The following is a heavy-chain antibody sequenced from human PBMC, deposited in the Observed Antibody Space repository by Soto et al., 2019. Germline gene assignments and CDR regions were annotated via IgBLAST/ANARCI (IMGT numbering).Heavy chain of an antibody. CDR3: ARDLGSNFFDY. CDR1: GGSISSYY. CDR2: IYYSGST. D-gene: IGHD5-12*01. Sequence: SETLSLTCTVSGGSISSYYWSWIRQPPGKGLEWIGYIYYSGSTNYNPSLKSRVTISVDTSKNQFSLKLSSVTAADTAVYYCARDLGSNFFDYWGQGTLVTGSS. V-gene: IGHV4-59*01. J-gene: IGHJ4*02.